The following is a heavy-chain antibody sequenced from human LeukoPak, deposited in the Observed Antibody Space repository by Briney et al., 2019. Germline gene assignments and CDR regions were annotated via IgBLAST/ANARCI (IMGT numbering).Heavy chain of an antibody. J-gene: IGHJ4*02. D-gene: IGHD1-26*01. CDR1: GYSISSGYY. CDR2: IYHSGST. Sequence: SETLSLTCAVSGYSISSGYYWGWIRQPPGKGLEWIGSIYHSGSTYYNPSLKSRVTISVDTSKNQFSLKLSSVTAADTAVYYCAGSLGSYSNFDYWGQGTLVTVSS. V-gene: IGHV4-38-2*01. CDR3: AGSLGSYSNFDY.